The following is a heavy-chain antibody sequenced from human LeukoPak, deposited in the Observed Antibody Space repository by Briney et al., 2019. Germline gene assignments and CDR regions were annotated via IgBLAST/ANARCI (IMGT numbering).Heavy chain of an antibody. CDR3: AGEMAAVVKFYHGMDV. V-gene: IGHV4-59*12. Sequence: KASETLSLTCTVSGGSISSYYWSWIRQPPGKGLEWIGYIYYSGSTSYNPSLKSRVTISVDRPKNQFSLKLSSVTAADTAVYYCAGEMAAVVKFYHGMDVWGQGTTVTVSS. CDR2: IYYSGST. CDR1: GGSISSYY. J-gene: IGHJ6*02. D-gene: IGHD5-24*01.